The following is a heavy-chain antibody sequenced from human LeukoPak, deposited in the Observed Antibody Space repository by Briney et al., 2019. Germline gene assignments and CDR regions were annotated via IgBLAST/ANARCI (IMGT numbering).Heavy chain of an antibody. CDR1: GGTFSSYA. V-gene: IGHV1-69*13. D-gene: IGHD2-2*01. Sequence: GASVKVSCKASGGTFSSYAISWVRHAPGKEIEWMGGIIPIFGTGNYAQKFQGRVTITADESTSTAYMELSSLRSEDTAVYYCARATYCSSTSCDYSYYYYGMDVWCQGTTVTVSS. J-gene: IGHJ6*02. CDR3: ARATYCSSTSCDYSYYYYGMDV. CDR2: IIPIFGTG.